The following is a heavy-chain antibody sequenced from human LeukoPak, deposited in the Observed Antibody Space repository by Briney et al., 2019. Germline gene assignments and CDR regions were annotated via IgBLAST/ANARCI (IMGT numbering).Heavy chain of an antibody. CDR1: GGSFSGYY. CDR2: INHSGST. CDR3: ARRSVRGVIPS. J-gene: IGHJ5*02. Sequence: PSETLSLTCAVYGGSFSGYYWSWIRQPPGKGLEWSGEINHSGSTNYNPSLKSRVTISVDTSKNQFSLKLSSVTAADTAVYYCARRSVRGVIPSWGQGTLVTVSS. D-gene: IGHD3-10*01. V-gene: IGHV4-34*01.